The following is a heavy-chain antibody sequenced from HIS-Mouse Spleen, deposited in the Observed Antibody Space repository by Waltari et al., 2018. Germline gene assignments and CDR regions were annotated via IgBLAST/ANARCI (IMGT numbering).Heavy chain of an antibody. CDR2: IDWADDK. V-gene: IGHV2-70*15. D-gene: IGHD6-19*01. CDR1: GFSLTPIGTC. J-gene: IGHJ4*02. CDR3: ARIAEGYTSGWYAFDY. Sequence: QVTLRESGPALVKPTQTLTLTCTFSGFSLTPIGTCVSWIRQPPGKALEWLARIDWADDKYYSTSLKTRLTISRDTSKNQVVLTMTNMDPLDTATYYCARIAEGYTSGWYAFDYWGQGTLVTVSS.